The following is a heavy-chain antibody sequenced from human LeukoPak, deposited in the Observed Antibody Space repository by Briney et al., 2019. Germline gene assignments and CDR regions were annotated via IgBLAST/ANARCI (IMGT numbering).Heavy chain of an antibody. Sequence: SVKVSCKASGGTFSSYAISWVRQAPGQGLEWMGGIIPIFGTANYAQKFQGRVTITADESTSTAYMELSSLRSEDTAVYYCATYYYDSSGYVRFDCWGQGTLVTVSS. CDR1: GGTFSSYA. V-gene: IGHV1-69*01. CDR3: ATYYYDSSGYVRFDC. J-gene: IGHJ4*02. D-gene: IGHD3-22*01. CDR2: IIPIFGTA.